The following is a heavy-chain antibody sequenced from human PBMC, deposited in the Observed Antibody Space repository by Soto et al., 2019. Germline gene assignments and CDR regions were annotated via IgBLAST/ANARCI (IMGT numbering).Heavy chain of an antibody. CDR1: GFPFSRFG. V-gene: IGHV3-33*01. D-gene: IGHD2-15*01. J-gene: IGHJ4*02. Sequence: QVQLVESGGGVVQPGGSLRLSCEASGFPFSRFGIHWVRQAPGKGLEWLAIIWNDGSNEYYADSVKGQFTISRDNSKNTVYLQVSNLRAEDTAVYFCARDQTDSGGYSDSWGQGTLVTVSS. CDR2: IWNDGSNE. CDR3: ARDQTDSGGYSDS.